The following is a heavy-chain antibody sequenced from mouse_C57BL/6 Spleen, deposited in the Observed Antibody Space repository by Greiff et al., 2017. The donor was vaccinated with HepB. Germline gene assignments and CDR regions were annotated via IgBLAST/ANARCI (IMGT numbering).Heavy chain of an antibody. CDR1: GFSFNTYA. CDR3: VGTGTGTWFAY. D-gene: IGHD4-1*01. J-gene: IGHJ3*01. V-gene: IGHV10-1*01. Sequence: EVKVVESGGGLVQPKGSLKLSCAASGFSFNTYAMNWVRQAPGKGLEWVARIRSKSNNYATYYADSVKDRFTISRDDSESMLYLQMNNLKTEDTAMYYWVGTGTGTWFAYWGQGTLVTVSA. CDR2: IRSKSNNYAT.